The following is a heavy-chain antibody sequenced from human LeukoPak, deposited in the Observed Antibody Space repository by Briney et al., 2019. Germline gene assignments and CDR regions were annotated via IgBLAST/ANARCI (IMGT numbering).Heavy chain of an antibody. CDR2: IEQDGNGK. V-gene: IGHV3-7*01. CDR3: ARGGSGGSMDH. CDR1: GLTISNYW. D-gene: IGHD6-19*01. Sequence: GGSLRLSCAVSGLTISNYWMNWVRQAPGKGLEWVAKIEQDGNGKDYVDSVKGRFTISRDNSKNSLHLQMSSLRAEVTAVYYCARGGSGGSMDHWGQGTLVTVSS. J-gene: IGHJ4*02.